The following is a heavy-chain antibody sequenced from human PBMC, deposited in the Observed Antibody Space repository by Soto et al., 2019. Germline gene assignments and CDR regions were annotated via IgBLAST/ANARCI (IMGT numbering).Heavy chain of an antibody. J-gene: IGHJ3*02. D-gene: IGHD2-2*02. CDR3: VGGYCSSTSCYKEDAFDI. CDR2: ISGSGGST. Sequence: GGSLRLSCAASGFTFSSYAMSWVRQAPGKGLEWVSAISGSGGSTYYADSVKGRFTISRDNSKNTLYLQMNSLRAEDTAVYYCVGGYCSSTSCYKEDAFDIWGQGTMVTVSS. V-gene: IGHV3-23*01. CDR1: GFTFSSYA.